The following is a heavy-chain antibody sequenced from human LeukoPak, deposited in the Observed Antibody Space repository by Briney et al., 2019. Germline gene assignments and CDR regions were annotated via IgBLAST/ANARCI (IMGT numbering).Heavy chain of an antibody. CDR2: ISSNGGST. Sequence: GGSLRLSCAASGFTFSSYAMHWVRQAPGKGLEYVSAISSNGGSTNYANSVKGRFTISRDNSKKTLYLQMGSLRAEDVAVYYCARGGPERRGYSYGLSFDYWGQGTLVTVSS. D-gene: IGHD5-18*01. CDR3: ARGGPERRGYSYGLSFDY. CDR1: GFTFSSYA. V-gene: IGHV3-64*01. J-gene: IGHJ4*02.